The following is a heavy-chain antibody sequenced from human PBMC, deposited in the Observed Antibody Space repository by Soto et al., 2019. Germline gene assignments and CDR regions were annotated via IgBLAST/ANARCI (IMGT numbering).Heavy chain of an antibody. CDR1: GYSFTKYG. Sequence: ASVKVSCKTSGYSFTKYGLHWVRQAPGQRLEWMGWINPGNGDTKYSQKFQGRVTITRDTSATTAYMELSSLRSEDSAVFYCARADCSSTSCYNYYYYGMDVWGQGTTVTVSS. D-gene: IGHD2-2*01. V-gene: IGHV1-3*01. J-gene: IGHJ6*02. CDR3: ARADCSSTSCYNYYYYGMDV. CDR2: INPGNGDT.